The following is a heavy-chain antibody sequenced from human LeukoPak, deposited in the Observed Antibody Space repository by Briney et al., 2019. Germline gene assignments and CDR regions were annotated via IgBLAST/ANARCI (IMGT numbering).Heavy chain of an antibody. V-gene: IGHV3-74*01. CDR1: RFSFSNYW. Sequence: GGSLRLSCAASRFSFSNYWMHWVRQAPGKGLVWVSRLKSDGSNPSYADSVKGRFTISRDNAENMLYLQMNTLGAEDTAVYYCARDIVSGSGSLDYWGQGTLVTVSS. CDR3: ARDIVSGSGSLDY. J-gene: IGHJ4*02. CDR2: LKSDGSNP. D-gene: IGHD3-10*01.